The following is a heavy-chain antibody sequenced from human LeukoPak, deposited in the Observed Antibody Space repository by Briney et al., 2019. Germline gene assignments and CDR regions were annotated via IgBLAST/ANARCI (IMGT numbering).Heavy chain of an antibody. V-gene: IGHV3-48*01. D-gene: IGHD2-15*01. CDR2: ISSSSSTI. CDR3: ARAGPLLPDNYYYYYMDV. J-gene: IGHJ6*03. CDR1: GFTFSSYS. Sequence: GGSLRLSCAASGFTFSSYSMNWVRQAPGKGLEWVSYISSSSSTIYYADSVKGRFTISRDNAKNSLYLQMNSLRAEDTAVYYCARAGPLLPDNYYYYYMDVWGKGTTVTVSS.